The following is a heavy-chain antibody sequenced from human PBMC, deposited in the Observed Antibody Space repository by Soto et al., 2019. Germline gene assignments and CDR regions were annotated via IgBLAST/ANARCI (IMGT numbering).Heavy chain of an antibody. D-gene: IGHD1-26*01. Sequence: PSETLSLTCTVSGGSISSYYWSWIRQPAGKGLEWIGRIYTSGSTNYNPSLKSRVTMSVDTSKNQFSLKLSSVTAADTAVYYCARGVRVVGATINYYYGMDVWGQGTTVTISS. CDR2: IYTSGST. V-gene: IGHV4-4*07. J-gene: IGHJ6*02. CDR1: GGSISSYY. CDR3: ARGVRVVGATINYYYGMDV.